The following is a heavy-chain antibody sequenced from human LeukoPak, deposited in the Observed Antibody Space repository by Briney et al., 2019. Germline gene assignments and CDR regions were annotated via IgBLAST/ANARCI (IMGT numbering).Heavy chain of an antibody. J-gene: IGHJ4*02. V-gene: IGHV5-51*01. Sequence: ESLKISCKGSGYSFNSYWIGWVRQMPGKGLEWMGIIYPGDSDTRYIPSFQGQVTISADKSISTAYLQRSSLKASDTAMYYCARRDAGVGAGNDYWGQGTLVTVSS. CDR1: GYSFNSYW. CDR2: IYPGDSDT. D-gene: IGHD6-13*01. CDR3: ARRDAGVGAGNDY.